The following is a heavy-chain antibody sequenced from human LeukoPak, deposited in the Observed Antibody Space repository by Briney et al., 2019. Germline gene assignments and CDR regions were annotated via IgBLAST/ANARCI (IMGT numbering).Heavy chain of an antibody. CDR3: ARLSYDSGTHYTCYKY. CDR2: ISSSSSSI. D-gene: IGHD3-10*01. Sequence: GGSLRLSCAASGFIFCSYSMNWVRQAPGKGLEWVSYISSSSSSIYYADAVKGRFTISGDNAKNSLYLQMNSLRAEDTAVYYCARLSYDSGTHYTCYKYWGQGTLVTVSS. J-gene: IGHJ4*02. CDR1: GFIFCSYS. V-gene: IGHV3-48*01.